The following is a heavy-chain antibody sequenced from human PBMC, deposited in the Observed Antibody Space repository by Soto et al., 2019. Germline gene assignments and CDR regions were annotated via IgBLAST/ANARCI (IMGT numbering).Heavy chain of an antibody. CDR1: GFNLGSYW. Sequence: PGGSLRLSCAASGFNLGSYWMHWVRQAPGKVPVWVSRINDYGTTINYAESVEGRFTISRDDAKSEVYLQMNNLRAEDTAVYYCARGGLEPFDYWGQGALVTVSS. D-gene: IGHD1-1*01. CDR2: INDYGTTI. CDR3: ARGGLEPFDY. J-gene: IGHJ4*02. V-gene: IGHV3-74*01.